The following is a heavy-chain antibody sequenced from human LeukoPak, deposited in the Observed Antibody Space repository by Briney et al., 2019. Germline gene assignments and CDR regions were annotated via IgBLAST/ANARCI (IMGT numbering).Heavy chain of an antibody. CDR3: ARDQGTTAVTSGYFPH. Sequence: SLRLSCAASGFNFRSYGMHWVRQAPGKGLEWVAIIWYDGSDKYYADSVKGRFTISRDNSKDTVYLQMNSLRAEDTAVYYCARDQGTTAVTSGYFPHWGQGTLVTVSS. V-gene: IGHV3-33*01. CDR1: GFNFRSYG. D-gene: IGHD4-23*01. J-gene: IGHJ1*01. CDR2: IWYDGSDK.